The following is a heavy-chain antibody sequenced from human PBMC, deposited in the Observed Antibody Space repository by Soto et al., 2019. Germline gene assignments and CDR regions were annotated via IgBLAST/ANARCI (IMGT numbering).Heavy chain of an antibody. CDR3: AKAPARYCSGGSCYGPGTWFDR. D-gene: IGHD2-15*01. Sequence: EVQLLESGGGLVQPGGSLRLSCAASGVTFSSYAMSWVRQAPGKGLEWVSAISGSGGSTYYADSVKGRFTISRVNSQNNLSLLMHSLRAEDTAVYYCAKAPARYCSGGSCYGPGTWFDRWGQGTLVTVYS. J-gene: IGHJ5*02. CDR2: ISGSGGST. V-gene: IGHV3-23*01. CDR1: GVTFSSYA.